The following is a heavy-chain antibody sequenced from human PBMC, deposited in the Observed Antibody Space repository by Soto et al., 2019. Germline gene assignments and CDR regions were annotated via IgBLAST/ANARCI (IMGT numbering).Heavy chain of an antibody. V-gene: IGHV4-30-2*01. CDR3: AREVGYDFWSGYQSNWFDP. D-gene: IGHD3-3*01. Sequence: SETLSLTCAVSGCSISSGGYSWSLIRHPPWKGLEWIGYIYHSGSTYYNPSLKSRVTISVDRSKNQFSLKLSSVTAADTAVYYCAREVGYDFWSGYQSNWFDPWGQGTLVTVS. CDR2: IYHSGST. CDR1: GCSISSGGYS. J-gene: IGHJ5*02.